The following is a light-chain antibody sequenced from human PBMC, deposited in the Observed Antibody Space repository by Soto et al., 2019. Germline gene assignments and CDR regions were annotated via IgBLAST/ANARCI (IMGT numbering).Light chain of an antibody. CDR1: QSINSRY. J-gene: IGKJ3*01. CDR2: GAS. CDR3: QQFGSSPEFT. Sequence: EIVLTQSPGTLSLSPGERATLSCRASQSINSRYLAWYPQKPDQAPRLLIYGASSRATGIPDRFSGSGSGTDFTLTISTLEPDDFAVYYCQQFGSSPEFTFGHRTKVDIK. V-gene: IGKV3-20*01.